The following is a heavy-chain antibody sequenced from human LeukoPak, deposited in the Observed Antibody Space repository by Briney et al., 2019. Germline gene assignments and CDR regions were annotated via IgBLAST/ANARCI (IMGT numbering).Heavy chain of an antibody. CDR3: ARDEDYYDSSGCRMGYFDL. V-gene: IGHV3-33*01. CDR2: IWYDGSNK. CDR1: GFTFSSYG. J-gene: IGHJ2*01. D-gene: IGHD3-22*01. Sequence: GGSLRLSCAASGFTFSSYGMHWVRQAPGKGLEWVAVIWYDGSNKYYADSVKGRFTISRDNSKNTLYLQMNSLRAEDTAVYYCARDEDYYDSSGCRMGYFDLWGRGTLVTVSS.